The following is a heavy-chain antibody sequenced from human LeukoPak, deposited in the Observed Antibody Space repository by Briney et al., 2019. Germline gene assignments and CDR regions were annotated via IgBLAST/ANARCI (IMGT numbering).Heavy chain of an antibody. J-gene: IGHJ4*02. CDR3: ARTNRVLLWFGDLPPYYFDY. CDR1: GSSISSSSYY. CDR2: IYHSGST. D-gene: IGHD3-10*01. Sequence: PSETLSLTCTVSGSSISSSSYYWGWIRQPPGKGLEWIGEIYHSGSTNYNPSLKSRVTISVDKSKNQFSLKLSSVTAADTAVYYCARTNRVLLWFGDLPPYYFDYWGQGTLVTVSS. V-gene: IGHV4-39*07.